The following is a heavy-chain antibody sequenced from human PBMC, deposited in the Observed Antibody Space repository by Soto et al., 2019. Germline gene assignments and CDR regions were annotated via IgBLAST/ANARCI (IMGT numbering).Heavy chain of an antibody. Sequence: QVRLVESGGGVVQPGRSLRLSCTASGFSFSSYAMYWFRQPPGKGLEWVAVISHDGINKHYADSVKGRVTVSRDNSNHTLDLQLNSLRDEDTAMYYCARDMNSSDDSVKWFGPWGQGTLVTVSS. CDR2: ISHDGINK. D-gene: IGHD6-19*01. V-gene: IGHV3-30-3*01. J-gene: IGHJ5*02. CDR1: GFSFSSYA. CDR3: ARDMNSSDDSVKWFGP.